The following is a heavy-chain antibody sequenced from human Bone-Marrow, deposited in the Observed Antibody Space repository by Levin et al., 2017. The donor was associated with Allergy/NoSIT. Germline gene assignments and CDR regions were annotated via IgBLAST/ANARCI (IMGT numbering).Heavy chain of an antibody. CDR2: ISGYNGHT. D-gene: IGHD2-8*01. V-gene: IGHV1-18*01. CDR1: GYTFTSYA. Sequence: PGGSLRLSCKASGYTFTSYAISWVRQAPGQGLEWMAWISGYNGHTLYAQKFQGRVTLTTDTSTSTAYMDLRSLRSDDTAVYYCARTTPDCKNGVCYNYWGQGTLVTVSS. CDR3: ARTTPDCKNGVCYNY. J-gene: IGHJ4*02.